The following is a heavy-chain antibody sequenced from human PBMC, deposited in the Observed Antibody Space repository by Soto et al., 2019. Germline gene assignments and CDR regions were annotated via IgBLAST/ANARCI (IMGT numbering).Heavy chain of an antibody. CDR3: AKDGSPRSSSWYGY. Sequence: GGSLRLSCAASGFTFSSYAMSWVRQAPGKGLEWVSAISGSGGSTYYADSVKGRFTISRDNSKNTLYLQMNSLRDEDTAVYYYAKDGSPRSSSWYGYWGQGTLVTVSS. CDR1: GFTFSSYA. J-gene: IGHJ4*02. V-gene: IGHV3-23*01. CDR2: ISGSGGST. D-gene: IGHD6-13*01.